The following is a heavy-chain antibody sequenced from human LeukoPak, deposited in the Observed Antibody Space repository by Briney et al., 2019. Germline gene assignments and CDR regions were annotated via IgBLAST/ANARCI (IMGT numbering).Heavy chain of an antibody. Sequence: SETLSLTCTVSGGPIYSYYWSWIRQTAEKGLECIGRLYPGVSTNYNPSLKSRVTMSVDTSKNQFALKLSAVTAADTAVYYCARLKFYDSTGYSPGHYMDVWGKGTTVTVSS. CDR2: LYPGVST. V-gene: IGHV4-4*07. CDR3: ARLKFYDSTGYSPGHYMDV. D-gene: IGHD3-22*01. CDR1: GGPIYSYY. J-gene: IGHJ6*03.